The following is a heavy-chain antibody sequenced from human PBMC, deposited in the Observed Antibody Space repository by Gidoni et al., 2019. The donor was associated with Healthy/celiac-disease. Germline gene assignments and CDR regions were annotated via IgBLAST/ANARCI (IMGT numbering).Heavy chain of an antibody. V-gene: IGHV1-69*01. CDR3: ATPREWDYDSSGYYYYYYYMDV. D-gene: IGHD3-22*01. CDR1: GGTFSSYA. Sequence: QVQLVQSGAEVKKPGSSVKVSCKASGGTFSSYAISWVRQAPGQGLEWMGGIIPIFGTANYAQKFQGRVTITADESTSTAYMELSSLRSEDTAVYYCATPREWDYDSSGYYYYYYYMDVWGKGTTVTVSS. J-gene: IGHJ6*03. CDR2: IIPIFGTA.